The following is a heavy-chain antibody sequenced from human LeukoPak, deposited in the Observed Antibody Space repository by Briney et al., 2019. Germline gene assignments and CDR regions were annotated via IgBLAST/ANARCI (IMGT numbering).Heavy chain of an antibody. V-gene: IGHV3-7*01. J-gene: IGHJ4*02. CDR1: GFTISGFF. D-gene: IGHD6-19*01. Sequence: GGPLRLSCAASGFTISGFFMTWVRQAPGKGLEWVANIKEDGSEKYYVDSVRGRFTISRDNAKNSLYLQMNNLRAEDTAVYYCARPFGNGWFLRDYWGRGTLVTVSS. CDR3: ARPFGNGWFLRDY. CDR2: IKEDGSEK.